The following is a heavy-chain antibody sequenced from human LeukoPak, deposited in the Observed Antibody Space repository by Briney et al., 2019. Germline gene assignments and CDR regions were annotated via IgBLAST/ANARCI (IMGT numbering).Heavy chain of an antibody. CDR3: AKWGDYDILTGYYVSDF. CDR2: ITSSGDAT. V-gene: IGHV3-23*01. D-gene: IGHD3-9*01. Sequence: PGGSLRLSCAASGFIFRNYAMSWVRQAPGKGLEWVSAITSSGDATYYADSVKGRFTMSRDNSKNTLYVEMNTLRAEDTAVYYCAKWGDYDILTGYYVSDFWGQGALVTVSS. CDR1: GFIFRNYA. J-gene: IGHJ4*02.